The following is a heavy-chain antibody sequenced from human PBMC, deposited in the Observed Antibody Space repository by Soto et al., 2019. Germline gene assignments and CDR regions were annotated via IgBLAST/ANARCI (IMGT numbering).Heavy chain of an antibody. CDR3: VKTSSNWPHD. CDR2: VSDTGGGT. Sequence: GGSLRLSCATSGFTLSAHAMSWVRQAPGKGLEWVSGVSDTGGGTYYADSVKGRFTISRDTSKNTLYLQMDSLRAEDTAVYYCVKTSSNWPHDWGQGTLVTVSS. J-gene: IGHJ4*02. CDR1: GFTLSAHA. D-gene: IGHD2-2*01. V-gene: IGHV3-23*01.